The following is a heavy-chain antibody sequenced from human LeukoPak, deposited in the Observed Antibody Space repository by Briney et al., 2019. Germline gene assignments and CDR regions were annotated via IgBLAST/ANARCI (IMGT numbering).Heavy chain of an antibody. V-gene: IGHV1-69*13. CDR3: ARVGRCSGGSCPGNWFDP. J-gene: IGHJ5*02. CDR1: GGTFSSYA. Sequence: SVTVSCKASGGTFSSYAISWVRQAPGQGLEWMGGIIPIFGTANYAQKFQGRVTITADESTSTAYMELSSLRSEDTAVYHCARVGRCSGGSCPGNWFDPWGQGTLVTVSS. CDR2: IIPIFGTA. D-gene: IGHD2-15*01.